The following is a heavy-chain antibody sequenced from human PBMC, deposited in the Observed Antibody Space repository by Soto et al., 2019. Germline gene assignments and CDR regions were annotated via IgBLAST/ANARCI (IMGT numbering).Heavy chain of an antibody. J-gene: IGHJ6*03. CDR3: ARTTVTASYYYMDV. CDR2: NSTYNGNT. D-gene: IGHD4-17*01. Sequence: QVQLVQSGAEVKQPGASVKVSCKASGYTFTNYGFTWVRQAPGQGLEWLGWNSTYNGNTKYAQKVQGRLTMTTDTSTSTGNVELTSLRSDDTALYYCARTTVTASYYYMDVWGKGSTVTVSS. CDR1: GYTFTNYG. V-gene: IGHV1-18*01.